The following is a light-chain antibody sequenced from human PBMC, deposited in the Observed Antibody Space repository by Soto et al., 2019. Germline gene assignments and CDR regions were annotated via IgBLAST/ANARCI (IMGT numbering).Light chain of an antibody. Sequence: EIILTQSPDTLSLSPGERATLSCRASQTVSSNYLAWCQQRPGQAPRLLIYGASTRAAGIPGRFSGSGSGTEFTLIISSLQSEDSAVYYCQQYNSWLWTFGQGTKVDIK. CDR3: QQYNSWLWT. V-gene: IGKV3D-15*01. J-gene: IGKJ1*01. CDR1: QTVSSN. CDR2: GAS.